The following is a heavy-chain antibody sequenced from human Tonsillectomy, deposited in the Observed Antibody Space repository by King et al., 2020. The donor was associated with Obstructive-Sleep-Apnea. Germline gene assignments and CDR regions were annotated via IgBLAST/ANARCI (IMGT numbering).Heavy chain of an antibody. Sequence: VQLVESGGGLVKSGGSLRLSCAASGFTFISYNMNWVRQAPGKGLEWVSSISSSSSYIYYADSVKGRFTISRDNAKNSLYLQMSSLRAEDTAVYFCARDLGWGQQMDHFEYWGQGTLVTVSS. V-gene: IGHV3-21*01. CDR1: GFTFISYN. CDR3: ARDLGWGQQMDHFEY. D-gene: IGHD6-13*01. CDR2: ISSSSSYI. J-gene: IGHJ4*02.